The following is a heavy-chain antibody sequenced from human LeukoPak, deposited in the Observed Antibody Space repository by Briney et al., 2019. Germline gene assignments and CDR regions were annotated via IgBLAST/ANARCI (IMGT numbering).Heavy chain of an antibody. CDR3: GRFPPHSIGYFWDFDY. V-gene: IGHV1-69*02. Sequence: SVKVSCKASRGTFTSYTISWVRQAPGQGLEWMGRIIPILGIANYAQKFQGRVTITSDRSTSTAYMELSSLRAEDPAVYYVGRFPPHSIGYFWDFDYSGEGGLVSVS. J-gene: IGHJ4*02. CDR1: RGTFTSYT. CDR2: IIPILGIA. D-gene: IGHD3-22*01.